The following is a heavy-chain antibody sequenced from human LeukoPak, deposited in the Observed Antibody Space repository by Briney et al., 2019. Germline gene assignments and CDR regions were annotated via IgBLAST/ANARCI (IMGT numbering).Heavy chain of an antibody. V-gene: IGHV3-30*18. CDR2: ISYDGSNK. CDR1: GLTFSSYG. J-gene: IGHJ4*02. D-gene: IGHD2-2*01. Sequence: PGGSLRLSCAASGLTFSSYGMHWVRQAPGKGLEWVAVISYDGSNKYYADSVKGRFTISRDNSKNALYLQMNSLRAEDTAVYYCAKDQGPALPAAMRGTDYWGQGTLVTVSS. CDR3: AKDQGPALPAAMRGTDY.